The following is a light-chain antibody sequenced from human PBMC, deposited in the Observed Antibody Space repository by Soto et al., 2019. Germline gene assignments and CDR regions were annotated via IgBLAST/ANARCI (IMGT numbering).Light chain of an antibody. CDR1: NIGSIS. J-gene: IGLJ3*02. CDR2: YDH. CDR3: QVWDTGTDQQV. V-gene: IGLV3-21*01. Sequence: SYELTQPPSVSVTPGKTATIACGGANIGSISVHWYQHKPGQAPLLVISYDHDRPSGIPERFSGSNSGSTATLTIRRVEAGDEADYYCQVWDTGTDQQVFGGGTKLTVL.